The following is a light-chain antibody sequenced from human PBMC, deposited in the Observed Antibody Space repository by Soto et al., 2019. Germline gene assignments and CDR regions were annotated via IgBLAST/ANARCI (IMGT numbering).Light chain of an antibody. CDR3: QQRYTLIT. Sequence: EIVMTQSPATLAVFPGERATLSCRASHSISSSLAWYQQKPGQAPRLLIDGASSRATGIPARFSGSGSGTDFTLTISSLEPEDFAVYYCQQRYTLITFGPGTRWIS. V-gene: IGKV3D-15*01. CDR2: GAS. CDR1: HSISSS. J-gene: IGKJ3*01.